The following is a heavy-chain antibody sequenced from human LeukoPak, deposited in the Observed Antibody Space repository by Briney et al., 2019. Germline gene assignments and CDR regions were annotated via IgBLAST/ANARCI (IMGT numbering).Heavy chain of an antibody. V-gene: IGHV3-9*01. CDR2: ISWNSGSI. CDR3: AKGVDTATVTAFVY. Sequence: PGGSLRLSCAASGFTFDDYAMRWVRQAPGKGLEWVSGISWNSGSIGYADSVKGRFTISRDNAKNSLYLQMNSLRAEDTALYYCAKGVDTATVTAFVYWGQGTLVTVSS. J-gene: IGHJ4*02. D-gene: IGHD5-18*01. CDR1: GFTFDDYA.